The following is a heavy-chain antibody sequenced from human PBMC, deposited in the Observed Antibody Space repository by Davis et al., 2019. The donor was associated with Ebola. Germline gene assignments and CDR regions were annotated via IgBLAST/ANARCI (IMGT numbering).Heavy chain of an antibody. Sequence: MPSETLSLTCTVSGGSISSSSYFWSWIRQPPGKRLEWIGYIHYSGNTNYNPSLKSRVTISVDTSKNQFSLKLSSVTAADTAVYYCARSPITYYYDSSGYRFDYWGQGTLVTVSS. V-gene: IGHV4-61*05. D-gene: IGHD3-22*01. CDR2: IHYSGNT. J-gene: IGHJ4*02. CDR1: GGSISSSSYF. CDR3: ARSPITYYYDSSGYRFDY.